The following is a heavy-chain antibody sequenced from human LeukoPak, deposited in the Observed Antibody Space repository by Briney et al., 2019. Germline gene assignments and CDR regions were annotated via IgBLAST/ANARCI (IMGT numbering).Heavy chain of an antibody. V-gene: IGHV4-59*02. J-gene: IGHJ4*02. CDR2: IYYSGST. Sequence: SETLSLTCTVSGVSVSSYYWRWIRQPPEKGLEWIGYIYYSGSTSYNPSLKSRVSISVDTSNNQFSLKLTSVTAADTAVYYCARVRRSGSYPSYFDYWGQGTLVTVSS. D-gene: IGHD3-22*01. CDR1: GVSVSSYY. CDR3: ARVRRSGSYPSYFDY.